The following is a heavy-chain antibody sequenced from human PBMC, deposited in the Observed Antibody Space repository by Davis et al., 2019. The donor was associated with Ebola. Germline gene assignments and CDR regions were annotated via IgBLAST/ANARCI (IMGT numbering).Heavy chain of an antibody. D-gene: IGHD6-13*01. V-gene: IGHV3-66*01. CDR3: AREELQQLALDY. CDR1: GFTVSSNY. Sequence: GGSLRLSCAASGFTVSSNYMSWVRQAPGKGLEWVSVIYSGGSTYYADSVKGRFTISRDNSKNTLYLQMNSLRAEDTAVYYCAREELQQLALDYWGQGTLVTVSS. CDR2: IYSGGST. J-gene: IGHJ4*02.